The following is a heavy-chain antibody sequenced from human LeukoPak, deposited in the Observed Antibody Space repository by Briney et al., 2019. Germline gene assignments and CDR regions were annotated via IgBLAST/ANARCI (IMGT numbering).Heavy chain of an antibody. CDR2: IYYSGST. V-gene: IGHV4-59*01. CDR1: GGSISSYY. D-gene: IGHD3-22*01. CDR3: AREATGTGDSSGYYPQDAFDI. J-gene: IGHJ3*02. Sequence: SETLSLTCTVSGGSISSYYWSWLRQPPGKGLERSGYIYYSGSTNYNPSLKSRVTISVDTSKNQFSLKLSSVTAADTAVYYCAREATGTGDSSGYYPQDAFDIWGQGTMVTVSS.